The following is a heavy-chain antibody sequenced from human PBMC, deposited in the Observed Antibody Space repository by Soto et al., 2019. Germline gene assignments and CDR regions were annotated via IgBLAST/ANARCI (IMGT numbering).Heavy chain of an antibody. J-gene: IGHJ4*02. CDR2: IYYSGST. CDR1: GGSISSSSYY. D-gene: IGHD2-2*01. CDR3: ARQSVVPALAQRYFDY. Sequence: SETLSLTCTVSGGSISSSSYYWGWIRQPPGKGLEWIGSIYYSGSTYYNPSLKSRVTKSVDTSKNQFSMKLSSVTAADKAVNYCARQSVVPALAQRYFDYWGQGTLVTVSS. V-gene: IGHV4-39*01.